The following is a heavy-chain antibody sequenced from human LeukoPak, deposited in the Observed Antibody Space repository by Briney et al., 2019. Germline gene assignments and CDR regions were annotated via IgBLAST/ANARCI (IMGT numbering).Heavy chain of an antibody. CDR3: ARDRDWAFDY. Sequence: PGGSLRLSCAASGFTFRLYSMNWVRQAPGKGLEWFSYIRSTDGAIAYADSVKGRFTISRDDAKNSLYLQMNSLRDEDTAVYYCARDRDWAFDYWGQGTLITVSS. J-gene: IGHJ4*02. CDR1: GFTFRLYS. CDR2: IRSTDGAI. D-gene: IGHD3-9*01. V-gene: IGHV3-48*02.